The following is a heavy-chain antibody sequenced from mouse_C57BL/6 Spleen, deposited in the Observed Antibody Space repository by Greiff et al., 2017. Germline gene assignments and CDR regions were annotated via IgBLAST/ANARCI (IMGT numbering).Heavy chain of an antibody. CDR1: GFTFTDYY. Sequence: EVQGVESGGGLVQPGGSLSLSCAASGFTFTDYYMSWVRQPPGKALEWLGFIRNKANGYTTEYSANVKGRFTISRDNSQIILYLQMNALRAVDSATYYGARYRTTVPMDYWGQGASGTGSS. V-gene: IGHV7-3*01. CDR3: ARYRTTVPMDY. D-gene: IGHD1-1*01. CDR2: IRNKANGYTT. J-gene: IGHJ4*01.